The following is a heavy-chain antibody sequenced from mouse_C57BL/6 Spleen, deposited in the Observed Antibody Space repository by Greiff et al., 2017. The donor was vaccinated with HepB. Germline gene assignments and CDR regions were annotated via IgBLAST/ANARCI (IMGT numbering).Heavy chain of an antibody. D-gene: IGHD2-5*01. J-gene: IGHJ1*03. CDR1: GFSLTSYG. CDR3: ARNSYSNYEYFDV. Sequence: VKLVESGPGLVQPSQSLSITCTVSGFSLTSYGVHWVRQSPGKGLEWLGVIWSGGSTDYNAAFISRLSISKDNSKSQVFFKMNSLQADDTAIYYCARNSYSNYEYFDVWGTGTTVTVSS. CDR2: IWSGGST. V-gene: IGHV2-2*01.